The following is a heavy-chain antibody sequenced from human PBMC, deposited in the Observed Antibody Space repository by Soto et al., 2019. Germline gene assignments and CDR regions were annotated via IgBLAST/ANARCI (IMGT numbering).Heavy chain of an antibody. V-gene: IGHV4-30-2*01. D-gene: IGHD1-26*01. CDR1: GGSISSGGYS. J-gene: IGHJ6*02. CDR3: ARQLRYYGMDV. Sequence: SETLSLTXAVSGGSISSGGYSWSWIRQPPGKGLEWIGYIYHSGSTYYNPSLKSRVAISVDRSKNQFSLKLSSVTAADTAVYYCARQLRYYGMDVWGQGTTVTVSS. CDR2: IYHSGST.